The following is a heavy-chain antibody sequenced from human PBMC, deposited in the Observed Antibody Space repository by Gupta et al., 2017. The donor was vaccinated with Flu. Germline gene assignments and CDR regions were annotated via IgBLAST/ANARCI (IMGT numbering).Heavy chain of an antibody. D-gene: IGHD6-13*01. Sequence: QVHLTQSGAEAKKPGASVKVSCKVSGSTLTKFSIHSVRQPPGTGLEWMGGFENESGETINRQKIQGRVTKTEDTSTDTAYVLLCSLGSDDTAVYYCAAEGGGYWGQGALVTVAS. CDR2: FENESGET. CDR3: AAEGGGY. V-gene: IGHV1-24*01. J-gene: IGHJ4*02. CDR1: GSTLTKFS.